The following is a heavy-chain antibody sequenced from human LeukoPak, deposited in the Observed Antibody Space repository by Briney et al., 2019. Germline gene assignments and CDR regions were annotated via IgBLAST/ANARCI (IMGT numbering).Heavy chain of an antibody. CDR3: ARRTYYDFWSGKPQTNYYYYMDV. D-gene: IGHD3-3*01. CDR2: IYYSGST. J-gene: IGHJ6*03. V-gene: IGHV4-59*08. Sequence: SETLSLTCTVSGGSISSYYWSWIRQPPGKGLEWIGYIYYSGSTNYNPSLKSRVTISVDTSKDQFSLKLSSVTAADTAVYYCARRTYYDFWSGKPQTNYYYYMDVWGKGTTVTVSS. CDR1: GGSISSYY.